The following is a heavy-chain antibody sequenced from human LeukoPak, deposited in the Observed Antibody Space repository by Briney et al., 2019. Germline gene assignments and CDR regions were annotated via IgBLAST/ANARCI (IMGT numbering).Heavy chain of an antibody. Sequence: GASVKVSCKASGYTFTSYYMHWVRQAPGQGLEWMGIINPSGGSTSYAQKSQGRVTMTRDTSTSTVYMELSSLRSEDTAVYYCAREEDCSGGSCYSSSIDHWGQGTLVTVSS. CDR2: INPSGGST. CDR3: AREEDCSGGSCYSSSIDH. J-gene: IGHJ4*02. V-gene: IGHV1-46*01. D-gene: IGHD2-15*01. CDR1: GYTFTSYY.